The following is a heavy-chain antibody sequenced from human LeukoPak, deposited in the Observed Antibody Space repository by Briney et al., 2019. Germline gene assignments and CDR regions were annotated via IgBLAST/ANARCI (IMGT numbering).Heavy chain of an antibody. CDR2: ISDTGNT. V-gene: IGHV3-23*01. CDR1: GFTLSSYA. CDR3: AKAPVTTCRGAFCYPFDY. D-gene: IGHD2-15*01. J-gene: IGHJ4*02. Sequence: HPGGSLRLSCAASGFTLSSYAMSWVRQAPGKGLEWVSAISDTGNTYHADSVKGRFTISRDSSKNTLLLQMNRLRPEDAAVYYCAKAPVTTCRGAFCYPFDYWGLGTLVTVSS.